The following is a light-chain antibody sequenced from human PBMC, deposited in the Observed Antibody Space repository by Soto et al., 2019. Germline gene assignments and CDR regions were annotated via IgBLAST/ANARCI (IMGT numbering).Light chain of an antibody. J-gene: IGKJ5*01. CDR2: QTS. V-gene: IGKV3D-15*01. CDR1: QYINTR. CDR3: QQYNNWPFS. Sequence: EIVLTQSPATLSSFPGDIVTLSCRASQYINTRLAWYQHRPGQAPRLLIYQTSIRAAGIPARFSGSGSETDFTLTISGLRSEDSAVYFCQQYNNWPFSFGQGTRLEIK.